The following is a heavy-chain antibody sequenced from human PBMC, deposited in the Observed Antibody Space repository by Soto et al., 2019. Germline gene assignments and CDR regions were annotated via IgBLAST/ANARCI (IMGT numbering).Heavy chain of an antibody. Sequence: EMQLLESGGDLEQPGGSLRLSCAASGFTFSNYAMTWVRQAPGKGLEWVSAISGSGDNTYDADSVMGRFTISRDNSKSTLYLQMSSLRAEDTAIYYCAKGGRADIAGAGLSANYHYYGMDVWGRGTAVTVSS. J-gene: IGHJ6*02. CDR3: AKGGRADIAGAGLSANYHYYGMDV. V-gene: IGHV3-23*01. CDR1: GFTFSNYA. D-gene: IGHD6-13*01. CDR2: ISGSGDNT.